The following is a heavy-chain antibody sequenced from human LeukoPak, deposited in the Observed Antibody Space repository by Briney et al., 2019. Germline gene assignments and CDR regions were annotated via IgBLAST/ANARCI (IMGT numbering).Heavy chain of an antibody. CDR1: GFTFSSYS. D-gene: IGHD4-17*01. Sequence: GGSLRLSCAASGFTFSSYSMNWVRQAPGKGLEWVSYISSRSSTIYYADSVKGRFTISRDNAKNSLYLQMNSLRDEDTAVYYCARDSISDYGDFMAFDIWGQGTMVTVSS. CDR3: ARDSISDYGDFMAFDI. V-gene: IGHV3-48*02. J-gene: IGHJ3*02. CDR2: ISSRSSTI.